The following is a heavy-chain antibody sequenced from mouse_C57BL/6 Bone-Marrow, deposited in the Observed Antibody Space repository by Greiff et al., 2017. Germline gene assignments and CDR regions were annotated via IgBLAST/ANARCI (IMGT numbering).Heavy chain of an antibody. V-gene: IGHV1-26*01. CDR3: ARESIYYDYEDYFDY. CDR1: GYTFTDYY. CDR2: INPNNGGT. Sequence: VQLQQSGPELVKPGASVKISCKASGYTFTDYYMNWVKQSHGKSLEWIGDINPNNGGTSYNQKFKGKATLTVDKSSSTAYMELRSLTSEDYAVYYCARESIYYDYEDYFDYWGQGTTLTVSS. J-gene: IGHJ2*01. D-gene: IGHD2-4*01.